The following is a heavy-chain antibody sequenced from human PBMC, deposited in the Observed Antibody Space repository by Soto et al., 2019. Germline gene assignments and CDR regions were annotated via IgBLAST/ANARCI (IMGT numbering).Heavy chain of an antibody. CDR2: IWYDGSNK. CDR1: GFTFSSYG. J-gene: IGHJ4*02. V-gene: IGHV3-33*01. CDR3: ARSYCSGGSCYDSATTEADY. Sequence: QVQLVESGGGVVQPGRSLRLSCAASGFTFSSYGMHWVRQAPGKGLEWVAVIWYDGSNKYYADSVKGRFTISRDNSKNTVYLQMNSRRAEGTAVYYCARSYCSGGSCYDSATTEADYWGQGTLVTVSS. D-gene: IGHD2-15*01.